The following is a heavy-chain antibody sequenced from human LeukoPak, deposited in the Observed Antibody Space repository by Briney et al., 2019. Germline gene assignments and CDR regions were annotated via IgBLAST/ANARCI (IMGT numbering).Heavy chain of an antibody. CDR2: IIPIFGTA. Sequence: ASVKVSCKASGGTFSSYAISWVRQAPGQGLEWMGGIIPIFGTANYAQKFQGRVTITADESTSTAYMELSSLRSEDTAVYYCARVPTGDYDLSYWGQGTQVTVSS. J-gene: IGHJ4*02. CDR3: ARVPTGDYDLSY. CDR1: GGTFSSYA. D-gene: IGHD4-17*01. V-gene: IGHV1-69*13.